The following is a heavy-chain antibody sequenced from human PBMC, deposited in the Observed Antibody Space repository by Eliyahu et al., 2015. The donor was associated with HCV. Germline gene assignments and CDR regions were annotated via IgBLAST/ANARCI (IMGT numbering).Heavy chain of an antibody. CDR3: AHEDRGTTPLDH. V-gene: IGHV2-5*02. Sequence: QITLKESGPTLVKPKQTLTLTCTXSGFSLSTSGXGXGWIRQPPGXALEWLALIXWDXDERYSPSLKSRLTIRKDTSKNQVVLTMTNMDPVDTATYYCAHEDRGTTPLDHWGQGTLVTVSS. CDR2: IXWDXDE. J-gene: IGHJ4*02. D-gene: IGHD2-15*01. CDR1: GFSLSTSGXG.